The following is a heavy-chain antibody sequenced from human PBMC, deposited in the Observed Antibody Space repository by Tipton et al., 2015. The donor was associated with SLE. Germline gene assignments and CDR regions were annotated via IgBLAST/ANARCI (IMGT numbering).Heavy chain of an antibody. Sequence: TLSLTCTVSGYSIRNGYFWGWIRQPPGKGLEWIGSIYYSGSTYYNPSLKSRVTISVDTSKNQFSLKLSSVTAADTAVYYCASPHGRTYYDFWSGYFDAFDIWGQGTMVTVSS. D-gene: IGHD3-3*01. V-gene: IGHV4-38-2*02. CDR3: ASPHGRTYYDFWSGYFDAFDI. CDR1: GYSIRNGYF. CDR2: IYYSGST. J-gene: IGHJ3*02.